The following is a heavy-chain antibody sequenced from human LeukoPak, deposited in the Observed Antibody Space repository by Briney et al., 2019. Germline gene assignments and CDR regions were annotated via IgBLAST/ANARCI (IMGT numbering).Heavy chain of an antibody. CDR3: AKDVPASGWRGFDS. J-gene: IGHJ4*02. D-gene: IGHD6-19*01. CDR1: GFIFSTCA. V-gene: IGHV3-23*01. Sequence: GGSLRLSCAASGFIFSTCAMTWVRQVPGKGLEWVSATSGSASGGYTVYADSVKGRFTISKDNSKNTLFLQMNSLRVEDTALYFCAKDVPASGWRGFDSWGQGTLVTVSS. CDR2: TSGSASGGYT.